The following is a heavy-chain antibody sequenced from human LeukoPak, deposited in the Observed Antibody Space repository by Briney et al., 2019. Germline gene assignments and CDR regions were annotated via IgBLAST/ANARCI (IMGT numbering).Heavy chain of an antibody. CDR1: GGSISSSSYY. Sequence: SSETLSLTCTVSGGSISSSSYYWGWIRQPPGKGLEWIGDIYYSGSTNYNPSLKSRVTISVDTSKNQFSLKLSSVTAADTAVYYCARGDYGSAADYYYYMDVWGKGTTVTVSS. J-gene: IGHJ6*03. D-gene: IGHD4/OR15-4a*01. V-gene: IGHV4-61*05. CDR3: ARGDYGSAADYYYYMDV. CDR2: IYYSGST.